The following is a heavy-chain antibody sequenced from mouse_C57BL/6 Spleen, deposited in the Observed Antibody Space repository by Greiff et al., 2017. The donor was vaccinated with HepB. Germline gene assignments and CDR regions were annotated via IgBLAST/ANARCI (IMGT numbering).Heavy chain of an antibody. J-gene: IGHJ1*03. CDR2: ISNLAYSI. V-gene: IGHV5-15*01. CDR3: ARGSYDGYFDV. CDR1: GFTFSDYG. Sequence: EVKLMESGGGLVQPGGSLKLSCAASGFTFSDYGMAWVRQAPRKGPEWVAFISNLAYSIYYADTVTGRFTISRENAKNTLYLEMSSLRSEDTAMYYCARGSYDGYFDVWGTGTTVTVSS. D-gene: IGHD2-3*01.